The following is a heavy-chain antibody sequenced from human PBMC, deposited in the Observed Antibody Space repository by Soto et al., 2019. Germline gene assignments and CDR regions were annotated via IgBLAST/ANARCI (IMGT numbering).Heavy chain of an antibody. V-gene: IGHV4-34*01. CDR3: ARRIGPDWFDP. Sequence: SETLSLTCAVYGWSFSVYYWSWIRQPPGKGLEWIGEINHSGSTNYNPSLKSRVTISVDTSKNQFSLKLSSVTAADTAVYYCARRIGPDWFDPWGQGTLVTVSS. J-gene: IGHJ5*02. CDR1: GWSFSVYY. CDR2: INHSGST.